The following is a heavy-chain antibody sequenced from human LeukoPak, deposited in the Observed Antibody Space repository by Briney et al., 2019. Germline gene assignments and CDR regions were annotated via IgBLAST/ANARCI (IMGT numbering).Heavy chain of an antibody. CDR3: ARDGFGEFNFDY. D-gene: IGHD3-10*01. V-gene: IGHV3-66*01. Sequence: PGGSLRLSCAASXFTISSNDMSWVRQAPGKGLEWVSVIYWGTSTYYADSVKGRFTISRDNSKNTLYLQMNSLRAEDTAVYYCARDGFGEFNFDYWGQGTLVTVSS. CDR1: XFTISSND. CDR2: IYWGTST. J-gene: IGHJ4*02.